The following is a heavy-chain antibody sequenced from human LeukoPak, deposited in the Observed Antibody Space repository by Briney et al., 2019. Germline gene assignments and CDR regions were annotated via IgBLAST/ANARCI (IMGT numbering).Heavy chain of an antibody. D-gene: IGHD3-22*01. CDR1: GFSVTTRGMC. CDR3: ARITYHYDISAYSLDY. V-gene: IGHV2-70*17. J-gene: IGHJ4*02. CDR2: IDWDDDK. Sequence: SGPTLVKPTQTLTLTCSFSGFSVTTRGMCVTWIRQPPGKALERLARIDWDDDKFYSTSLKTRLTISKDTSKNQVVLTMTNMDPVDTATYYCARITYHYDISAYSLDYWGQGILVTVSS.